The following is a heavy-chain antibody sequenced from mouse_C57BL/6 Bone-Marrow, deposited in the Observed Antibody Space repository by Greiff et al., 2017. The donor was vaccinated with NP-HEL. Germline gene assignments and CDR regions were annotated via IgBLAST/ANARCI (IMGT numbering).Heavy chain of an antibody. CDR2: IDPENGDT. CDR1: GFNIKDDY. CDR3: TTYSNYY. J-gene: IGHJ2*01. Sequence: DVQLQESGAELVRPGASVKLSCTASGFNIKDDYMHWVKQRPEQGLEWIGWIDPENGDTEYASKFQGKAPITADTSSNTAYLQLSSLTSEDTAVYYCTTYSNYYWGQGTTLTVSS. D-gene: IGHD2-5*01. V-gene: IGHV14-4*01.